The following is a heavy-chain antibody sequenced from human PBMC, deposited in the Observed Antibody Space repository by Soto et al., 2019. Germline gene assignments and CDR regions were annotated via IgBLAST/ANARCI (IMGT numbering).Heavy chain of an antibody. V-gene: IGHV4-59*03. D-gene: IGHD1-20*01. CDR2: VHESGST. CDR1: GDAISNFY. Sequence: SETLSLTCSVSGDAISNFYWSWSRQTPGRGLEWIGCVHESGSTDYNPSLKGRVTISLHTSKSQFSLSLRSATAADTATYYCARGTRALITSFFAYWGQGIPVTVP. J-gene: IGHJ4*02. CDR3: ARGTRALITSFFAY.